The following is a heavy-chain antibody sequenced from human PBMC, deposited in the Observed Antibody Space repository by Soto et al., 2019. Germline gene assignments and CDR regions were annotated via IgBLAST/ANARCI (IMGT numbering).Heavy chain of an antibody. CDR1: GYTFTSYA. V-gene: IGHV1-3*01. Sequence: ASVKVSCKASGYTFTSYAMHWVRQAPGQSLEWMGWINAGNGNTKYSQKFQGRVTITRDTSASTAYMELSSLRSEDTAVYYCATAATSGYSSSWYSDYYYGMDVWGQGTTVTVSS. CDR2: INAGNGNT. J-gene: IGHJ6*02. D-gene: IGHD6-13*01. CDR3: ATAATSGYSSSWYSDYYYGMDV.